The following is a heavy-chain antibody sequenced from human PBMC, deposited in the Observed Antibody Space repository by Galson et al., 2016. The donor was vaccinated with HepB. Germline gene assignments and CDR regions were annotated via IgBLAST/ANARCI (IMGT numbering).Heavy chain of an antibody. CDR3: TSTNPSLPLHDY. CDR1: GFTVSNNY. D-gene: IGHD2-2*01. CDR2: IYSRGGT. V-gene: IGHV3-53*04. Sequence: SLRLSCAASGFTVSNNYMSWVRLVPGKGLECVSLIYSRGGTLYADSVKGRFTISRHNSENTVFLQMNSLRAEDTAVYYWTSTNPSLPLHDYWGQGTLVTVSS. J-gene: IGHJ4*02.